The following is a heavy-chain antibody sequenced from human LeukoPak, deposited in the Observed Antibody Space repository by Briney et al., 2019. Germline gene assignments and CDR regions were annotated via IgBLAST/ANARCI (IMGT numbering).Heavy chain of an antibody. CDR3: ASSKDYHDSSGYARTLDY. Sequence: ASVKVSCKASGYTFTNYYIHWVRQAPGQGLEWMGGIIPIFGTANYAQKFQGRVTITADESTSTAYMELSSLRSEDTAIYYCASSKDYHDSSGYARTLDYWGQGTLVTVSS. J-gene: IGHJ4*02. D-gene: IGHD3-22*01. V-gene: IGHV1-69*13. CDR1: GYTFTNYY. CDR2: IIPIFGTA.